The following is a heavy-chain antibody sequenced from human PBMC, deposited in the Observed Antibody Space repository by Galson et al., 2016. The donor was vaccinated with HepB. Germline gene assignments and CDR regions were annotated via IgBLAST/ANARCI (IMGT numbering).Heavy chain of an antibody. Sequence: SETLSLTCIVSGDSIRTYSYYWGWIRHPPGKGLEWIGTIFYSGSTYYNPSLKSRVTISLDTSNNHFSLNLTSVTAADTALYYCARLLKARGITHDAFDLWGQGTMVTVSS. V-gene: IGHV4-39*01. D-gene: IGHD3-10*01. CDR2: IFYSGST. CDR3: ARLLKARGITHDAFDL. CDR1: GDSIRTYSYY. J-gene: IGHJ3*01.